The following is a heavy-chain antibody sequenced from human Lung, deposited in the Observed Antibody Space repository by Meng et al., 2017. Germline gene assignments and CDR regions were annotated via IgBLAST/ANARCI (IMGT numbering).Heavy chain of an antibody. Sequence: EVQLVESGGGLVKPGGSLRLSCAASGFTFSSYSMNWVRQAPGKGLEWVSSISSSSTYADSAKGRFTISRDNAKNSLYLQMNSLRAEDTAVYYCARGRVVVAATPSDYWGQGTLVTVSS. CDR3: ARGRVVVAATPSDY. CDR1: GFTFSSYS. V-gene: IGHV3-21*01. CDR2: ISSSST. D-gene: IGHD2-15*01. J-gene: IGHJ4*02.